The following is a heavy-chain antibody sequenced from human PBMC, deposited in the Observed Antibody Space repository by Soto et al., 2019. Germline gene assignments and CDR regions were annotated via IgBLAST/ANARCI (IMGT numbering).Heavy chain of an antibody. CDR3: ARDVDADFRTDFDY. D-gene: IGHD4-17*01. CDR2: ISAYNGNT. J-gene: IGHJ4*02. Sequence: GASVKVSCKASGYTFTSYGISWVRQAPGQGLEWMGWISAYNGNTKYAQKLQGRVTMTTDTSTSTAYMEMESLRDEDTALYYCARDVDADFRTDFDYWGRGTLVTVSS. CDR1: GYTFTSYG. V-gene: IGHV1-18*01.